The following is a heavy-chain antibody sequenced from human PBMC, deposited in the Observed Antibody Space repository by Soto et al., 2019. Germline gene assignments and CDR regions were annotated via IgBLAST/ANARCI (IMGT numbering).Heavy chain of an antibody. D-gene: IGHD3-16*02. Sequence: SETLSLTCTVSGGSISSGGYYWSWIRQHPGKGLEWIGCIYYSGSTYYNPSLKSRVTISVDTSKNQFSLKLSSVTAADTAVYYCARITFGGVIVTDYYYYYGMDVWGQGTTVTVSS. CDR2: IYYSGST. CDR1: GGSISSGGYY. J-gene: IGHJ6*02. V-gene: IGHV4-31*03. CDR3: ARITFGGVIVTDYYYYYGMDV.